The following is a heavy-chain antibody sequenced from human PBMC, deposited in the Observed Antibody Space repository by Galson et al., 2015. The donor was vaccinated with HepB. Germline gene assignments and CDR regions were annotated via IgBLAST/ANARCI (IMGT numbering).Heavy chain of an antibody. Sequence: SLRLSCAASGFTFSDYYMSWIRQAPGKGLEWVSYISSSGSTIYYADSVKGRFTISRDNAKNSLYLQMNSLRAEDTAVYYCARDRDRSVTTNRNDYWGQGTLVTVSS. CDR1: GFTFSDYY. V-gene: IGHV3-11*01. CDR2: ISSSGSTI. D-gene: IGHD4-11*01. J-gene: IGHJ4*02. CDR3: ARDRDRSVTTNRNDY.